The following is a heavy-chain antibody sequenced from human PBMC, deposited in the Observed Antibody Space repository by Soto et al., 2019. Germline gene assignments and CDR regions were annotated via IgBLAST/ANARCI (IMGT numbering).Heavy chain of an antibody. CDR1: GYTFTTYA. J-gene: IGHJ2*01. V-gene: IGHV1-3*04. CDR2: INTGNGNT. D-gene: IGHD3-3*01. Sequence: GASVKVSCKASGYTFTTYAMHWVRQAPGQRLEWMGWINTGNGNTKYSQKFQGRVTITRDTSASTAYMELSSLRSEDTAVYYCARGYYDFWSGYYTAGRYFDLWGRGTLVTVSS. CDR3: ARGYYDFWSGYYTAGRYFDL.